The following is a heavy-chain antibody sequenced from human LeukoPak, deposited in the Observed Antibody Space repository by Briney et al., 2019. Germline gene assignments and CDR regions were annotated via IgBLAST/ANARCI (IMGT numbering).Heavy chain of an antibody. Sequence: KPSETLSLTCTVSGGSISSSSYYWGWIRQPPGKGLEWIGSIYYSGSTYYNPSLKSRVTISVDTSKNQFSLKLSSVTAADTAVYYCARHGGGYSSSWYYFDYWGQGTLVTVSS. CDR1: GGSISSSSYY. D-gene: IGHD6-13*01. CDR3: ARHGGGYSSSWYYFDY. V-gene: IGHV4-39*07. CDR2: IYYSGST. J-gene: IGHJ4*02.